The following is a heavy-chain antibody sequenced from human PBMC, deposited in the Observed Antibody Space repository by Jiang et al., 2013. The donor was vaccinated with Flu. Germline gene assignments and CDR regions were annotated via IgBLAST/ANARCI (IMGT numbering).Heavy chain of an antibody. D-gene: IGHD5-18*01. CDR3: ARQDRAMVASDY. CDR2: IDPSDSYT. J-gene: IGHJ4*02. Sequence: TGAEVKKPGESLRISCKGSGYNFTTYWITWVRQMPGKGLEWMGRIDPSDSYTNYSPSFQGHVTISADKSISTAYLQWSSLKASDIAMYYCARQDRAMVASDYWGQGTLVTVSS. CDR1: GYNFTTYW. V-gene: IGHV5-10-1*01.